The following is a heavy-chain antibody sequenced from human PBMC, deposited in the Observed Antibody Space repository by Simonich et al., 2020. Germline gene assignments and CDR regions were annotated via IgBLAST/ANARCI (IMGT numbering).Heavy chain of an antibody. CDR3: AHKVGYFDL. Sequence: QITLKESGPTLVKPTQTLTLTCTFSGFSLSTSGVGVGWILQTPGKALEWLALIYWNDDKRYSPSLKSRLTITKDTSKNQVVLTMTNMDPVDTATYYCAHKVGYFDLWGRGTLVTVSS. CDR1: GFSLSTSGVG. V-gene: IGHV2-5*01. CDR2: IYWNDDK. J-gene: IGHJ2*01.